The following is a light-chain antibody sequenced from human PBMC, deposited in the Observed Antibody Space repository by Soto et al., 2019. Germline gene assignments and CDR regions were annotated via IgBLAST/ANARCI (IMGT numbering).Light chain of an antibody. CDR3: NSYAGSNNWV. CDR1: SSDVGGYNF. Sequence: QSALTQPASVSGSPGQSITISCTGTSSDVGGYNFVSWYQQHPGKAPRLIIYEVSSRPSGVSYRFSGSKSGNTASLTISGLQAEDEADYYCNSYAGSNNWVFGGGTKLTVL. V-gene: IGLV2-14*01. J-gene: IGLJ3*02. CDR2: EVS.